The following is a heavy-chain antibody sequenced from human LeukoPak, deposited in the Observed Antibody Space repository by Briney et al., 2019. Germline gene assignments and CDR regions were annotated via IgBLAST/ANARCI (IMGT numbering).Heavy chain of an antibody. CDR2: IYYSGST. V-gene: IGHV4-39*01. Sequence: SETLSLTCTVSGGSISSSSYYWGWIRQPPGKGLEWIGSIYYSGSTYYNPSLKSRVTISVDTSKNQFSLKLSSATAADTAVYYCARNRDWFDPWGQGTLVTVSS. J-gene: IGHJ5*02. CDR3: ARNRDWFDP. CDR1: GGSISSSSYY.